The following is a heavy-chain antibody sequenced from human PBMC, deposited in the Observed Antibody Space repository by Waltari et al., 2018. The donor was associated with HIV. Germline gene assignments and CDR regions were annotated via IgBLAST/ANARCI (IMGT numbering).Heavy chain of an antibody. Sequence: QVQLVQSGAEVRKPGDSVKVSCKASGYTFTNYAINWVRQAPGQGLEWRGWRNTDSSNTVYAQKVQCRVTMTRNTSISTAYMELTILTSEDTAVYHCSRGRGYSYGYSDRWGQGALVTVSS. CDR2: RNTDSSNT. CDR1: GYTFTNYA. D-gene: IGHD5-18*01. V-gene: IGHV1-8*01. CDR3: SRGRGYSYGYSDR. J-gene: IGHJ4*02.